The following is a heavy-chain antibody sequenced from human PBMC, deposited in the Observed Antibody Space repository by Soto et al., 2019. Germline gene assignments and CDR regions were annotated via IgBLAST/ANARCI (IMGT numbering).Heavy chain of an antibody. D-gene: IGHD1-26*01. J-gene: IGHJ6*02. CDR3: ARAGGTVAAINFYGLDV. V-gene: IGHV4-31*03. CDR2: TYYIGSP. Sequence: SETLSLTCTVSGDSISSGGSYWTWIRQHPGKGLEWIGYTYYIGSPYYNPSLQSRVTISVDTSKNQVSLKLSSVTAADTAVYYCARAGGTVAAINFYGLDVWGQGTTVTVSS. CDR1: GDSISSGGSY.